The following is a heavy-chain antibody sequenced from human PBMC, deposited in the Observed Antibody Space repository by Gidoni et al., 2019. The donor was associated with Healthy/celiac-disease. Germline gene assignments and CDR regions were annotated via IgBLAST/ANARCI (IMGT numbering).Heavy chain of an antibody. J-gene: IGHJ6*02. V-gene: IGHV4-59*01. CDR1: GGSISSYY. D-gene: IGHD3-10*01. CDR3: ARDDYYGSGSYRHSVGMDV. CDR2: IYYSGST. Sequence: QVQLQESGPGLVKPSETLSLTCTVSGGSISSYYWSWIRQPPGKGLEWIGYIYYSGSTNYNPSLKSRVTISVDTSKNQFSLKLSSVTAADTAVYYCARDDYYGSGSYRHSVGMDVWGQGTTVTVSS.